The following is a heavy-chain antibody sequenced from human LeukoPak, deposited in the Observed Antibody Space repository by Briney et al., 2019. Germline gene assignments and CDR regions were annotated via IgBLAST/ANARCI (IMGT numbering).Heavy chain of an antibody. CDR2: INSDGSST. Sequence: GGSLRLSCAASGFTFSSYWMHWVRQAPGKGLVWVSRINSDGSSTSYADSVKGRLTISRDNAKDTLYLQMNSLRAEDTAVYYCARLGSYSGYDNYFDYWGQGTLVTVSS. V-gene: IGHV3-74*01. CDR1: GFTFSSYW. J-gene: IGHJ4*02. D-gene: IGHD5-12*01. CDR3: ARLGSYSGYDNYFDY.